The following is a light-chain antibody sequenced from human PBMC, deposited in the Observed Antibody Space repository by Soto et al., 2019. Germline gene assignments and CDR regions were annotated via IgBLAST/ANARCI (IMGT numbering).Light chain of an antibody. CDR3: QQYSNWPPFT. Sequence: EIVMTQSPATLSVSPGERATLSCRASQSVSSNLAWYQQKPGQAPRLLIYGASTRATGIPARFSGSGSGTDFTLTISSLQSEDFAVYYCQQYSNWPPFTFGPGTKVDSK. CDR1: QSVSSN. J-gene: IGKJ3*01. CDR2: GAS. V-gene: IGKV3-15*01.